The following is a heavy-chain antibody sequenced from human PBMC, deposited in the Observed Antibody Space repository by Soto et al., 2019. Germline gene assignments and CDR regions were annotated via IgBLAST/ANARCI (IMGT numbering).Heavy chain of an antibody. J-gene: IGHJ6*02. D-gene: IGHD3-10*01. CDR3: ARHGFGSLHGLVDV. V-gene: IGHV4-59*08. CDR1: GGSITNYY. CDR2: IKYNGDS. Sequence: QVQLQESGPGLVKPSETLSLTCTVSGGSITNYYCSWFRQPPGKGLEWIGYIKYNGDSAYNHSLKRRVTMSMDTSKTQFSLMLESVTATDTAVYYCARHGFGSLHGLVDVWGQGTTVIVSS.